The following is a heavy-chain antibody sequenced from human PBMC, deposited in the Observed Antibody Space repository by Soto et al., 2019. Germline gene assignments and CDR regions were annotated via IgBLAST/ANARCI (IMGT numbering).Heavy chain of an antibody. J-gene: IGHJ4*02. CDR3: ARAPDY. CDR1: GGSISSGGYS. CDR2: MYHSGST. V-gene: IGHV4-30-2*01. Sequence: QLQLQESGSGLVKPSQTLSLTCAVSGGSISSGGYSWSWIRQPPGKGLEWIGYMYHSGSTYYNPSPXSXIAIAIDRSKSQFSLKLSSVPAADTAVYYCARAPDYWGQGMLVTVSS.